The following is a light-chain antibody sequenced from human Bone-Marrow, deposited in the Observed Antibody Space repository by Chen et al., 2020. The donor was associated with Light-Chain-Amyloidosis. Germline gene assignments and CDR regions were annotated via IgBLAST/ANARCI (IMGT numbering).Light chain of an antibody. CDR1: SSDVGGDNH. V-gene: IGLV2-14*01. Sequence: QSALTQPASWSGSPGQSITLSCTGTSSDVGGDNHVSWYQQHPDKAPKLMIYEVTNRPSWVPDRFSGSKSDNTASLTISGLQTEDEADYFCSSYTITNTLVFGSGTRVTVL. CDR3: SSYTITNTLV. J-gene: IGLJ1*01. CDR2: EVT.